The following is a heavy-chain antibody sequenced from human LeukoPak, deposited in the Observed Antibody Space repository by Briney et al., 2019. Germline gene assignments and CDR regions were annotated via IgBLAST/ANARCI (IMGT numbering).Heavy chain of an antibody. CDR1: VYSFTSYW. D-gene: IGHD3-10*01. CDR3: ARQVGGFGELLSYYFDY. J-gene: IGHJ4*02. CDR2: IYHGDSDT. V-gene: IGHV5-51*01. Sequence: ESLKISCKGSVYSFTSYWVGWVPQMPGEGLECMGIIYHGDSDTRYSPSFQGQVPISADKSIRTAYLQWGSLKASDTAMYYCARQVGGFGELLSYYFDYWGQGTLVTVSS.